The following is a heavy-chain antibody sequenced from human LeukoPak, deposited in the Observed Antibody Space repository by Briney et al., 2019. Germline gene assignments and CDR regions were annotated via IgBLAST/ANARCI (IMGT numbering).Heavy chain of an antibody. Sequence: GASVKVSCKASGYTFTGYYMHWVRQAPGQGLEWMGWINPNSGGTNYAQKFQGRVTMTRDTSISTAYMELSRLRSDDTAVYYCARDLATVVFEVADAFDIWGQGTMVTVSS. CDR3: ARDLATVVFEVADAFDI. CDR2: INPNSGGT. V-gene: IGHV1-2*02. CDR1: GYTFTGYY. D-gene: IGHD4-23*01. J-gene: IGHJ3*02.